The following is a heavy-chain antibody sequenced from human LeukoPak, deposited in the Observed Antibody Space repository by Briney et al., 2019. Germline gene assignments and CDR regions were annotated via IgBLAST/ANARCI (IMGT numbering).Heavy chain of an antibody. CDR1: GFTLSTYW. J-gene: IGHJ3*02. CDR2: IKGDGSEK. V-gene: IGHV3-7*01. CDR3: ARVATQGAFDI. Sequence: GGSLRLSCAASGFTLSTYWMSWVRQAPGKGLEWMANIKGDGSEKFYVDSVKGRFTVSRDNAKNLLYLQMNSLGAEDTAVYYCARVATQGAFDIWGQGAMVTVSS.